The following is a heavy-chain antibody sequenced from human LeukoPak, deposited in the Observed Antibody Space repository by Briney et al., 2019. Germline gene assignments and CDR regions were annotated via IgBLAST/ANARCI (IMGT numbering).Heavy chain of an antibody. V-gene: IGHV3-7*01. CDR2: IKQNGSEK. J-gene: IGHJ4*02. CDR1: GFTFSTYW. CDR3: ADPGVGY. D-gene: IGHD2-8*01. Sequence: PGGSLRLSCAASGFTFSTYWMSWVRQAPGKGLEWVANIKQNGSEKSYVDSVKGRFTISRDNAQNSLYLQMNNLRADDTAVYYCADPGVGYWGQGTLVTVSS.